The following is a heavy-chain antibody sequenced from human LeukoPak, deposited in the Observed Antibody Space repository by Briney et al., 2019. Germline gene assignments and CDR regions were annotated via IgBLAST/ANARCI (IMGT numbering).Heavy chain of an antibody. Sequence: PAGSLRLSCAASGFTFSDHYMDWVRQAPGKGMDWVSYISISSSYANYADSVKGRFTISRDNANNSLYLQMNSLRAEDTALDYCARGDSITGTAPLDYFDYWGQGTLVTVSS. D-gene: IGHD1-20*01. V-gene: IGHV3-11*05. CDR1: GFTFSDHY. CDR2: ISISSSYA. J-gene: IGHJ4*02. CDR3: ARGDSITGTAPLDYFDY.